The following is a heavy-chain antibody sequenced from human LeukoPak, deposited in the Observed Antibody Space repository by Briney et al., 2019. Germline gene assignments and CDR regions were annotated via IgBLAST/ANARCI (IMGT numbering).Heavy chain of an antibody. Sequence: ASVKLSYTPAGSTFTGSVILWRRRSPRQRLWWMVWFNPNSGSKKYDQTCQGRITVTIDTYTSSAYMEIRYLRYDDTAVYYWARAGDAFDFWGQGTMVIVSS. J-gene: IGHJ3*01. CDR2: FNPNSGSK. CDR1: GSTFTGSV. V-gene: IGHV1-18*04. CDR3: ARAGDAFDF.